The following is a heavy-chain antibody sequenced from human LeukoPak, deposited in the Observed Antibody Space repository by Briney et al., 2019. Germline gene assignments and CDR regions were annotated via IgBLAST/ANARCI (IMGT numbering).Heavy chain of an antibody. Sequence: PGESLRLSCAASGFTVTTSGMSWVRQAPGKGLEWVSTISGDGGSTHYADSVKGRFTISRANSKNRLFLQMNSLRAEDTAVYYCAKSGSRDWDYFEYWGQGTLVTASS. J-gene: IGHJ4*02. CDR1: GFTVTTSG. V-gene: IGHV3-23*01. CDR3: AKSGSRDWDYFEY. CDR2: ISGDGGST. D-gene: IGHD6-19*01.